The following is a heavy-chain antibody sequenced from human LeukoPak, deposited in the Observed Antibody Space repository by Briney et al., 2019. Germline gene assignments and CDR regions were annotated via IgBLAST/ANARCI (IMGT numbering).Heavy chain of an antibody. CDR3: GRDSYGSSGYYYVSDY. J-gene: IGHJ4*02. V-gene: IGHV3-48*02. Sequence: GGSLRLSCAASGFTFSTYSMNWVRQAPGKGLEWISYISYSSSATYYADSVKGRFTISRDNAKNSLYLRMNSLRDEDTAVYYCGRDSYGSSGYYYVSDYWGQGTLVTVSS. CDR2: ISYSSSAT. CDR1: GFTFSTYS. D-gene: IGHD3-22*01.